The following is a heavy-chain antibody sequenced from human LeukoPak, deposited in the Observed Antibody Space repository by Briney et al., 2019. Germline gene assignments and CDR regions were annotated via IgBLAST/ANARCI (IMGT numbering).Heavy chain of an antibody. D-gene: IGHD2-15*01. CDR1: GFTFSXYX. CDR3: XXDLEVSRLRXSYY. V-gene: IGHV3-21*01. J-gene: IGHJ6*01. Sequence: LSXXXXGFTFSXYXXNWVRQAPGXGLEWVSSXXXXXSYIYYADSVKGRFTISRDNAKNSLYLQMNSLRAEDTAVYYCXXDLEVSRLRXSYY. CDR2: XXXXXSYI.